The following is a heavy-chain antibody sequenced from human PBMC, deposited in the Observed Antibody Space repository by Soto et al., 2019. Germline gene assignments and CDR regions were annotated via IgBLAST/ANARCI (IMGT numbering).Heavy chain of an antibody. V-gene: IGHV3-23*01. Sequence: GGSLRLSCAASGFTFSNYAMNWVRQAPGKGLEWVSGIVGSGASTNYADSVKGRFTISRDNSKDTLYLHMNGLRAEDTATYYCAKLPSSGFYYFDYSGQGAPVTGSS. J-gene: IGHJ4*02. CDR3: AKLPSSGFYYFDY. CDR2: IVGSGAST. CDR1: GFTFSNYA. D-gene: IGHD3-22*01.